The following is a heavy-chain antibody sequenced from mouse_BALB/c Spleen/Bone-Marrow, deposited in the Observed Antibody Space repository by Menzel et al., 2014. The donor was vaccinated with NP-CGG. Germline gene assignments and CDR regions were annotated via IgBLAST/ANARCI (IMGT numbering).Heavy chain of an antibody. CDR3: TTLARNYFDY. CDR1: GYTFXSYW. CDR2: IYPGNSDT. Sequence: EVQLQQSGTVLARPGASVKMSCKASGYTFXSYWMHWVKQRPGQGLERIGTIYPGNSDTTYNQKFKGKAKLTAVTSTSTAYMELSSLTNEDSAVYYCTTLARNYFDYWGQGTTLTVSS. V-gene: IGHV1-5*01. J-gene: IGHJ2*01.